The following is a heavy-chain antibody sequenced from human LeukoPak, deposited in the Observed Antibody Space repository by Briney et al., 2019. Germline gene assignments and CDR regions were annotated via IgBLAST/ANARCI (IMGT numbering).Heavy chain of an antibody. D-gene: IGHD1-26*01. V-gene: IGHV4-59*13. CDR1: GGSISSYY. CDR3: ARERSGSYPPYYFDY. J-gene: IGHJ4*02. CDR2: IYYSGST. Sequence: PSETLSLTCTVSGGSISSYYWSWIRQPPGKGLEWIGYIYYSGSTKYNPSLKSRVTISVDTSKNQFSLKLSSVTAADTAVYYCARERSGSYPPYYFDYWGQGALVTVSS.